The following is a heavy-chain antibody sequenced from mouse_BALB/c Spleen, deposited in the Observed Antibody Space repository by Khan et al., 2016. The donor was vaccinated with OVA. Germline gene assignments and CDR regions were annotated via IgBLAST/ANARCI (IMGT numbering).Heavy chain of an antibody. J-gene: IGHJ3*01. CDR1: GYTFTSYY. V-gene: IGHV1S81*02. CDR3: RRRGTTRATRWFAY. D-gene: IGHD3-2*01. CDR2: INPSNGGT. Sequence: QVQLKESGAELVKPGASVKLSCKASGYTFTSYYMYWLKQRPGQGLEWIGEINPSNGGTNFNETFKSKATLTVDKSSSTAYMQLSSLTSEDSAVYSCRRRGTTRATRWFAYWGQGTLVTVSA.